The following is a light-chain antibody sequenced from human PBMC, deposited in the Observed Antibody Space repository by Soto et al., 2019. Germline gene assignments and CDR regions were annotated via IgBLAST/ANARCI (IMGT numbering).Light chain of an antibody. V-gene: IGKV1-5*01. Sequence: DIQMTQSPSTLSASVGDRVTITCRASQISSTWLAWYQQRPGKAPKLLIHDVSSLQSWVPSRFSGSGSGTEFTLPSSTLQPNEFATYYCQQQNSFGQGTKVEIK. J-gene: IGKJ2*01. CDR3: QQQNS. CDR2: DVS. CDR1: QISSTW.